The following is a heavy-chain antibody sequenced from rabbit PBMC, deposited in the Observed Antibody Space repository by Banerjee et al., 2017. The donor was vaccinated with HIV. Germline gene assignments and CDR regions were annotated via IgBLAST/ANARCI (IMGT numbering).Heavy chain of an antibody. CDR2: IYAGSSGAT. V-gene: IGHV1S45*01. Sequence: EESGGDLVKPEGSLTLTCTASGFSFSSSYWICWVRQAPGKGLEWIACIYAGSSGATYYASWAKGRFTISKTSSTTVTLQMTSLTAADTATHFCARDEDGYGGYIFNLWGPGTLVPS. CDR3: ARDEDGYGGYIFNL. J-gene: IGHJ4*01. D-gene: IGHD7-1*01. CDR1: GFSFSSSYW.